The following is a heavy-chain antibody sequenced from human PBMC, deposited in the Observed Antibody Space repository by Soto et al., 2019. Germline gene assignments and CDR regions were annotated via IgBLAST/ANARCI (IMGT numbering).Heavy chain of an antibody. CDR3: ARAGQYGDYLYYFDY. CDR2: ISYDGSNK. V-gene: IGHV3-30-3*01. Sequence: QVQLVESGGGVVQPGRSLRLSCAASGFTFSSYAMHWVRQAPGKGLEWVAVISYDGSNKYYADSVKGRFTISRDNSKNTLYLQMNSMRAEDAAVYYCARAGQYGDYLYYFDYWGQGTMVTVSS. CDR1: GFTFSSYA. J-gene: IGHJ4*02. D-gene: IGHD4-17*01.